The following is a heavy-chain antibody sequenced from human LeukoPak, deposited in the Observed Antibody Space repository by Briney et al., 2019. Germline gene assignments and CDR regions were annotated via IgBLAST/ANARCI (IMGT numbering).Heavy chain of an antibody. V-gene: IGHV4-39*01. J-gene: IGHJ6*02. CDR3: ARVGGTNYYYYGMDV. CDR1: GGSISSSSYY. D-gene: IGHD1-1*01. CDR2: IYYSGST. Sequence: SETLSLTCTVSGGSISSSSYYWGWIRQPPGKGLEWIGSIYYSGSTYYNPSLKSRVTISVDTSKNQFSLKLSSVTAADTAVYYCARVGGTNYYYYGMDVWGQGTTVTVSS.